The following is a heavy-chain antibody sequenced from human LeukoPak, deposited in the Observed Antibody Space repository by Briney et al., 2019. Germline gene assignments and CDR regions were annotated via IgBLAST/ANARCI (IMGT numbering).Heavy chain of an antibody. Sequence: GGSLRLSCAASGFTFSDYYMSWIRQAPGKGLEWVSYIGSSSSYTNYADSVKGRFTISRDNAENSLYLQMNSLRAEDTAVYYCARGPQNYGPGNWFDPWGQGTLVTVSS. V-gene: IGHV3-11*06. CDR2: IGSSSSYT. CDR3: ARGPQNYGPGNWFDP. J-gene: IGHJ5*02. D-gene: IGHD3-10*01. CDR1: GFTFSDYY.